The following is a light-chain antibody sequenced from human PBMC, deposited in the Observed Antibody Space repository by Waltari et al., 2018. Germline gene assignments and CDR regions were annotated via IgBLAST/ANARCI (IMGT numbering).Light chain of an antibody. V-gene: IGKV1-5*03. CDR1: ESVSKW. CDR2: KTS. Sequence: DIQMTQSPSALSASVGDSVTITCRASESVSKWLAWYQQRPGTAPKLLIYKTSSLMTGVPSRFTGSGSGTEFTLTINRLQADDSATYYCQQYQSSSLTFGQGTRVEIK. J-gene: IGKJ1*01. CDR3: QQYQSSSLT.